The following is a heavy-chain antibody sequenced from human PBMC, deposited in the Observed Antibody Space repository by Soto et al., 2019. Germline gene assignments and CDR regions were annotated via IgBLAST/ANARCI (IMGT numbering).Heavy chain of an antibody. D-gene: IGHD6-19*01. CDR2: ISSGGTTT. Sequence: GGSLRLSCTASGFSFSTHAMSWVRQAPGKGLEWVSSISSGGTTTFYAASVEGRFTISRDKSKNTLYLQMNSLRANDTAVYYCAREGGSIGGWFGRKFDSWGQGTQVTVSS. V-gene: IGHV3-23*01. CDR3: AREGGSIGGWFGRKFDS. CDR1: GFSFSTHA. J-gene: IGHJ4*02.